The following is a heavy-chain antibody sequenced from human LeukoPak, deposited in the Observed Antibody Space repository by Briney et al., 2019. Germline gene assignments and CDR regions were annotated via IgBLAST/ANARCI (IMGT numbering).Heavy chain of an antibody. J-gene: IGHJ4*02. CDR3: ARDPLDIVVVPAAMPIDDY. D-gene: IGHD2-2*01. Sequence: PGGSLRLYCVASGFSFSSYVMNWVRQAPGTGLEWVSAISGNGGSTYYADSVKGRFTISRDNAKNTLYLQMNSLRAEDAAVYYCARDPLDIVVVPAAMPIDDYWGQGTLVTVSS. V-gene: IGHV3-23*01. CDR1: GFSFSSYV. CDR2: ISGNGGST.